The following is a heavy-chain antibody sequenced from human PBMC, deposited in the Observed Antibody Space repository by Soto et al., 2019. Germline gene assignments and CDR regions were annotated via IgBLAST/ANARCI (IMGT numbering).Heavy chain of an antibody. Sequence: QVQLVESGGGVVQPGRSLRLSCAASGFTFRSYGMHWVRQAPGKGLEWVAVISYDGSNKYYADSVKGRFTISRDNSKNTLYLKMNSLRAEDTAGYYCAKETYSGPLDYWGQGTLVTVSS. CDR3: AKETYSGPLDY. CDR1: GFTFRSYG. D-gene: IGHD2-15*01. J-gene: IGHJ4*02. CDR2: ISYDGSNK. V-gene: IGHV3-30*18.